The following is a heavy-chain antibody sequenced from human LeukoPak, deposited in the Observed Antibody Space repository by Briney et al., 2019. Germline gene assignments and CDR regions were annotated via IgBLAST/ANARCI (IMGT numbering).Heavy chain of an antibody. D-gene: IGHD4-17*01. Sequence: SETLSLTCTVSGGSISSYYWSWIRQPPGKGLEWIGYIYYSGSTNYNPSLKSRVTISVDTSKNQFSLKLSSVTAADTAVYYCARLDYGDYEVTRDYWGQGTLVTVSS. CDR2: IYYSGST. CDR1: GGSISSYY. J-gene: IGHJ4*02. V-gene: IGHV4-59*01. CDR3: ARLDYGDYEVTRDY.